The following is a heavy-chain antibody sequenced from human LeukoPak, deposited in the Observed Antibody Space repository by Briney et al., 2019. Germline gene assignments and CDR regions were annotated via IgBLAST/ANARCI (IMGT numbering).Heavy chain of an antibody. CDR2: IYHSGTT. V-gene: IGHV4-4*02. Sequence: PSETLSLTCAVSGDSISSSNWWSWVRQPPGKGLEWIGEIYHSGTTNYNPSLKSRVTISFDTSKNQFSLNLRSVTAADTAVYYCARLHYYYDSSGPLYYFDYWGQGTLVTVSS. D-gene: IGHD3-22*01. CDR3: ARLHYYYDSSGPLYYFDY. CDR1: GDSISSSNW. J-gene: IGHJ4*02.